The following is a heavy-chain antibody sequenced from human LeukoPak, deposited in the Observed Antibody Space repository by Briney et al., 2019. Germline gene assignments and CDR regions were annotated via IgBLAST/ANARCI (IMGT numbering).Heavy chain of an antibody. CDR2: INPNSGGT. J-gene: IGHJ4*02. V-gene: IGHV1-2*02. CDR3: ARSGAYGDYVDY. Sequence: APVKVSCKASGYTFTSYYMHWVRQAPGQGLEWMGWINPNSGGTNYAQKFQGRVTMTRDTSISTAYMELSRLRSDDTAVYYCARSGAYGDYVDYWGQGTLVTVSS. CDR1: GYTFTSYY. D-gene: IGHD4-17*01.